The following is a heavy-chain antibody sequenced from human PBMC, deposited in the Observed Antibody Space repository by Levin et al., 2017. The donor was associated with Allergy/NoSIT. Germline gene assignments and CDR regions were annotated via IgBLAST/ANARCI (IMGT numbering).Heavy chain of an antibody. Sequence: SETLSLTCTVSGGSISSYYWSWIRQPAGKGLEWIGRIYTSGSTNYNPSLKSRVTMSVDTSKNQFSLKLSSVTAADTAVYYCARDWLGPGDLLVGATRIAPNWFDPWGQGTLVTVSS. D-gene: IGHD1-26*01. J-gene: IGHJ5*02. V-gene: IGHV4-4*07. CDR2: IYTSGST. CDR3: ARDWLGPGDLLVGATRIAPNWFDP. CDR1: GGSISSYY.